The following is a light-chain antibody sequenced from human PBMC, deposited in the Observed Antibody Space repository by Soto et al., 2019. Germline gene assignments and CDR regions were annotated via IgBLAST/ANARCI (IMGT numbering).Light chain of an antibody. CDR3: SLYAGAVV. J-gene: IGLJ2*01. CDR1: SSDVGSYNL. V-gene: IGLV2-23*01. CDR2: EGS. Sequence: QSALTQPASVSGSPGQSITISCTGTSSDVGSYNLVSWYQHHPGKAPKLMIYEGSNRPSGVSTRFSGSKSGNTASLTISGLQAEDEADYYCSLYAGAVVFGGGTKLTVL.